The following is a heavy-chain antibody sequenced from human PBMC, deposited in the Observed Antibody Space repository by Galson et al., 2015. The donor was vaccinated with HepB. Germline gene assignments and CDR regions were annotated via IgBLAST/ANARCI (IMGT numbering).Heavy chain of an antibody. V-gene: IGHV4-34*01. Sequence: LSLTCAVFGGSFSTYHWTWIRQPPGKGLEWVGEITQSGSTHSNPSLKSRVTISMDTSKNQFSLKVRSVTAADTAVYYCARGKGRQVLLDYHYYGMDLRGQGTTVSDSS. CDR3: ARGKGRQVLLDYHYYGMDL. J-gene: IGHJ6*01. D-gene: IGHD3-3*01. CDR2: ITQSGST. CDR1: GGSFSTYH.